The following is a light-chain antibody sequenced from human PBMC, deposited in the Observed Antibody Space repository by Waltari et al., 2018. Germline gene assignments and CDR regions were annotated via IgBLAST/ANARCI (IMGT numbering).Light chain of an antibody. Sequence: EIVLTQSPATLPLSPGERATLSCRASQSVSSYLAWYQQKPGQARRLLIYDASNRATGIPARFSGSGSGTDFTLTISSLEPEDFAVYYCQQRSNLITFGQGTRLEIK. J-gene: IGKJ5*01. CDR2: DAS. V-gene: IGKV3-11*01. CDR1: QSVSSY. CDR3: QQRSNLIT.